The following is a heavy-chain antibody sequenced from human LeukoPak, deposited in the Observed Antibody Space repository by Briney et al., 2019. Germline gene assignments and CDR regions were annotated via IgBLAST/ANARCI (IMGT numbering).Heavy chain of an antibody. CDR2: INSDGNSI. Sequence: GGSLRLSCAASGFTVSSYWMHWVRQAPGKGLVWVSRINSDGNSITYADSVKGRFTISRDNAKNTLYLQMNSLRVEDTAVYYCAREGRVSGYDFDCWGQGTLVTVSS. CDR3: AREGRVSGYDFDC. D-gene: IGHD5-12*01. CDR1: GFTVSSYW. J-gene: IGHJ4*02. V-gene: IGHV3-74*03.